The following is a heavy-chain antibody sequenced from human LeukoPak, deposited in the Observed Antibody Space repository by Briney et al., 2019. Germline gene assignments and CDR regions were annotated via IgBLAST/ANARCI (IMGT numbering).Heavy chain of an antibody. J-gene: IGHJ4*02. V-gene: IGHV1-2*02. CDR2: INPNNGDT. CDR3: ASYPRSIPTPPFDY. D-gene: IGHD2-21*01. CDR1: GYTFTAQY. Sequence: GASVKVSCKASGYTFTAQYMHWVRRAPGQGHEWMGWINPNNGDTKYAQSFLGRVTMTRDTSTTTAYMELSSLRSDDTAVYFCASYPRSIPTPPFDYWGQGTLVTVSS.